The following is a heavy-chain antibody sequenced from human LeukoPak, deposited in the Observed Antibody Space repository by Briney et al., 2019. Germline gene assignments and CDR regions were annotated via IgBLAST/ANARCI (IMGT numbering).Heavy chain of an antibody. V-gene: IGHV3-30-3*01. CDR2: ISYDGSNK. J-gene: IGHJ4*02. D-gene: IGHD3-3*01. CDR1: GFTFSSYA. Sequence: PGGSLRLSCAASGFTFSSYAMHWVRQAPGKGLEWVAVISYDGSNKYYADSVRGRFTISRDNSKNTLFMQMNSLRAEDTAVYYCAKVPYASFPAYGSWNGYYTGYFDHWGQGTLVTVSS. CDR3: AKVPYASFPAYGSWNGYYTGYFDH.